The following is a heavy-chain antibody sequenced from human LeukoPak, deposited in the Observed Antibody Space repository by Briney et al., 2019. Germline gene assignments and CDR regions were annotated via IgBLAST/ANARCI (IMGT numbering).Heavy chain of an antibody. Sequence: PSETLSLTCTVSGGPISSSSYYWGWIRQPPGKGLEWIGSIYYSGSTYYNPSLKSRVTISVDTSKNQFSLKLSSVTAADTAVYYCARATVTPQEQYYFDYWGQGTLVTVSS. V-gene: IGHV4-39*07. CDR1: GGPISSSSYY. J-gene: IGHJ4*02. CDR3: ARATVTPQEQYYFDY. CDR2: IYYSGST. D-gene: IGHD4-17*01.